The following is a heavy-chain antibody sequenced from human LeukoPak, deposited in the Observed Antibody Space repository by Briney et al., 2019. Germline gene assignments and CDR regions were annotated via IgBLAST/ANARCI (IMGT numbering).Heavy chain of an antibody. V-gene: IGHV3-74*01. CDR1: GFTFSSYW. CDR2: ISSDGSST. CDR3: ARIGYSYGPDY. J-gene: IGHJ4*02. D-gene: IGHD5-18*01. Sequence: GGSLRLSYAASGFTFSSYWMHWVRQAPGKGLVWVSRISSDGSSTNYADSVKGRFTISRDNAKNTLYLQMNSLRAEDTAVYYCARIGYSYGPDYWGPGTLVSVSS.